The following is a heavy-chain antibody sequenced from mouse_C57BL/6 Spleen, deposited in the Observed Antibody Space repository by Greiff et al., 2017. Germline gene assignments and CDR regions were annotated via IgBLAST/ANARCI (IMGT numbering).Heavy chain of an antibody. V-gene: IGHV5-4*01. CDR1: GFTFSSYA. CDR3: ARAGYDYGGGFAY. Sequence: EVQGVESGGGLVKPGGSLKLSCAASGFTFSSYAMSWVRQTPEKRLEWVATISDGGSYTYYPANVKGRFTISRDHAKNNLYLQMSHLKSEDTAMYYCARAGYDYGGGFAYWGQGTLVTVSA. D-gene: IGHD2-4*01. J-gene: IGHJ3*01. CDR2: ISDGGSYT.